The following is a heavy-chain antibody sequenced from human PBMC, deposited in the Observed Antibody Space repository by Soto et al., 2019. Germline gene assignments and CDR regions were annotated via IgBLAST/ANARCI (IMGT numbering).Heavy chain of an antibody. CDR1: GGSFSGYY. CDR2: INHSGST. D-gene: IGHD3-3*01. Sequence: SETLSLTCAVYGGSFSGYYWSWIRQPPGKGLEWIGEINHSGSTNYNPSLKSRVTISVDTSKNQFSLKLSSVTAADTAVYYCARVPGRQCFCCGYSKKRSLLYPRSQGTLVTVSS. CDR3: ARVPGRQCFCCGYSKKRSLLYP. J-gene: IGHJ5*02. V-gene: IGHV4-34*01.